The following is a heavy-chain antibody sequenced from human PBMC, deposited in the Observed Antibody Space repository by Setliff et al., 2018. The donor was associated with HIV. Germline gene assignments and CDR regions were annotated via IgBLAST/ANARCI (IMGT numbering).Heavy chain of an antibody. D-gene: IGHD5-12*01. CDR3: ARDGGYSGHQWFGDAFDI. V-gene: IGHV1-69*13. J-gene: IGHJ3*02. CDR1: GDIFSRYG. Sequence: EASVKVSCKASGDIFSRYGISWVRQAPGQGLEWMGGIIPIYGTANSAQKFQGRVTITADESTSTAYMELSTLRSEDTAVYFCARDGGYSGHQWFGDAFDIWGQGTMVTFSS. CDR2: IIPIYGTA.